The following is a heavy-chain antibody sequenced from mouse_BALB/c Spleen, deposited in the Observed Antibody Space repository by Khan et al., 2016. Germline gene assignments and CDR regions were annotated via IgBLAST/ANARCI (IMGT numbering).Heavy chain of an antibody. V-gene: IGHV3-6*02. Sequence: EVQLQESGPGLVKPSQSLSLTCSVTGYTITSGYYWNWIRQFPGNKLEWMGYISYDGSNNYNPSLKNRISITRDTSKNQFFLKLNSVTTEDTATYYCASGNWDFDYWGQGTTRTVSS. CDR1: GYTITSGYY. CDR3: ASGNWDFDY. D-gene: IGHD4-1*01. J-gene: IGHJ2*01. CDR2: ISYDGSN.